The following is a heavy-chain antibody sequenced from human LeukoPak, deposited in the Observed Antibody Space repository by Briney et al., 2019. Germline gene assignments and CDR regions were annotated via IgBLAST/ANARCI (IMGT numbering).Heavy chain of an antibody. J-gene: IGHJ5*02. CDR1: GGSISSYY. CDR2: IYYSGST. Sequence: SETLSLTCTVSGGSISSYYWSWIRQPPGKGLEWIGFIYYSGSTNYNPSLKSRVTISLDTSKKQFSLKLRSVTAADTAVYYCARSRVSSRFDPWGQGTLVTVSS. V-gene: IGHV4-59*01. CDR3: ARSRVSSRFDP. D-gene: IGHD2-2*01.